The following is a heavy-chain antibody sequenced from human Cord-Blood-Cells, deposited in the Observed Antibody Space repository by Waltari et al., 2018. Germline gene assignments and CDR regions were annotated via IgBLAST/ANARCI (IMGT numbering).Heavy chain of an antibody. J-gene: IGHJ4*02. D-gene: IGHD6-13*01. CDR2: INHSGST. CDR3: AFSRRWYADY. Sequence: IRQPPGKGLEWIGEINHSGSTNYNPSLKSRVTISVDTSKNQFSLKLSSVTAEDTAVYYCAFSRRWYADYWGQGTLVTVSS. V-gene: IGHV4-34*01.